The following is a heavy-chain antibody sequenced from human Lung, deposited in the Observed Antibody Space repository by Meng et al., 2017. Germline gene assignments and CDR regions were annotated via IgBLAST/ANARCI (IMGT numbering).Heavy chain of an antibody. J-gene: IGHJ4*02. CDR2: IIPNSGDT. D-gene: IGHD2-21*01. V-gene: IGHV1-2*06. CDR1: GYPFTAYY. Sequence: QGALVQSGAEVKEPGASVKVSCKPSGYPFTAYYIHWVRQAPGQGLEWMGHIIPNSGDTLYAPKFQGRVSMTADTSIGTAYVELSGLRSDDTAIYYCVRDENISLGKLFGDYWGQGTLVTVSS. CDR3: VRDENISLGKLFGDY.